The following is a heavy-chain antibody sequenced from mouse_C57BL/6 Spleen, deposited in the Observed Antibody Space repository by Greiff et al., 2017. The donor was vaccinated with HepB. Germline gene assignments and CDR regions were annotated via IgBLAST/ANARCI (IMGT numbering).Heavy chain of an antibody. D-gene: IGHD1-1*01. Sequence: QVHVKQPGAELVMPGASVKLSCKASGYTFTSYWMHWVKQRPGQGLEWIGEIDPSDSYTNYNQKFKGKSTLTVDKSSSTAYMQLSSLTSEDSAVYYCARGYYYGSSPRAWFAYWGQGTLVTVSA. CDR1: GYTFTSYW. J-gene: IGHJ3*01. V-gene: IGHV1-69*01. CDR3: ARGYYYGSSPRAWFAY. CDR2: IDPSDSYT.